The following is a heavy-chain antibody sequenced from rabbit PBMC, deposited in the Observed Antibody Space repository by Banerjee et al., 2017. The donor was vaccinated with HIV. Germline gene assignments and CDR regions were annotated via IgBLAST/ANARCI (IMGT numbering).Heavy chain of an antibody. D-gene: IGHD6-1*01. J-gene: IGHJ6*01. CDR1: GFDLSSYHY. CDR3: ARSSAGSVGYVGYAYVL. Sequence: QEQLEESGGDLVKPGASLTLTCKASGFDLSSYHYMWWVRQAPGKGLEWIACIYAGSSGSTYYASWAKGRFTISKTSSTTVTLQMTSLTAADTATYFCARSSAGSVGYVGYAYVLWGPGSLVTVS. V-gene: IGHV1S45*01. CDR2: IYAGSSGST.